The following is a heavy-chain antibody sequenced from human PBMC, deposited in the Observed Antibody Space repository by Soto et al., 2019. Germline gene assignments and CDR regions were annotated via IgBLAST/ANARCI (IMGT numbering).Heavy chain of an antibody. Sequence: ASVKVSCKACGYTLTANYLHWVRQAPGQGLEWMGRINPSGSTNYAQRFQGRVTMTWDASLNTAYLELSSLKSEDMAVYYCARAPGTLSDWYYFDSWGQGTLVTVSS. CDR3: ARAPGTLSDWYYFDS. CDR2: INPSGST. CDR1: GYTLTANY. D-gene: IGHD3-9*01. J-gene: IGHJ4*02. V-gene: IGHV1-2*02.